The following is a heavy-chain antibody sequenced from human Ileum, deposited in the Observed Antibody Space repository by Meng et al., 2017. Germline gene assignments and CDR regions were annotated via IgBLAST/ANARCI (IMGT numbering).Heavy chain of an antibody. CDR2: IYYSGTT. Sequence: QVRLQGSGPGLVKPSPTLSLTCTVSGGSINSAGYYWSWIRQHPGKGLEWIGYIYYSGTTYYNPSLKSRVAISIDTSNNQFSLKLSSVTAADTAVYYCARVPLGGSGVYGWFDPWGQGTLVTVSS. CDR3: ARVPLGGSGVYGWFDP. D-gene: IGHD3-10*01. CDR1: GGSINSAGYY. J-gene: IGHJ5*02. V-gene: IGHV4-31*03.